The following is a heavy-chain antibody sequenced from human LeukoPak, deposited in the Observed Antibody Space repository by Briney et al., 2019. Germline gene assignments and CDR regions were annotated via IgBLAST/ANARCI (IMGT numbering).Heavy chain of an antibody. CDR3: AGKGGNSGYYFDY. J-gene: IGHJ4*02. CDR1: GGTFSSYA. CDR2: IIPIFGTA. D-gene: IGHD4-23*01. V-gene: IGHV1-69*05. Sequence: ASVKVSCKASGGTFSSYAISWVRQAPGQGLEWMGGIIPIFGTANYAQKFQGRVTITTDESTSTAYMELSSLRSEDTAVYYCAGKGGNSGYYFDYWGQGTLVTVSS.